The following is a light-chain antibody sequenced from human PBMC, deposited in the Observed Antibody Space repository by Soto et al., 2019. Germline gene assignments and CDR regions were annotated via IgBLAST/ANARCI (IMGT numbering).Light chain of an antibody. CDR2: AAS. V-gene: IGKV1-17*01. CDR3: LQHNSYPLT. Sequence: DIQMTQSPSSLSASVGDRVTITCRASRGIRNDVGWYQQKPGKAPKRLIYAASSLQSGVPSRFSGSGSGTEFTLTISSLQPEDFATYYCLQHNSYPLTFGGGTKVEIK. CDR1: RGIRND. J-gene: IGKJ4*01.